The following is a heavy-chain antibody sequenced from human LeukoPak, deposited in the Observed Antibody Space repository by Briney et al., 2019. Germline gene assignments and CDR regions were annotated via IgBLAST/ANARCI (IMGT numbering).Heavy chain of an antibody. J-gene: IGHJ4*02. D-gene: IGHD5-24*01. CDR1: GFTFSSYS. CDR2: IGSSSSYI. V-gene: IGHV3-21*01. CDR3: ARDLEMASY. Sequence: GGSLRLSCAASGFTFSSYSMNWVRQAPGKGLEWVSSIGSSSSYIYYADSVKGRFTISRDNAKNSLYLQMNSLRAEDTAVYYCARDLEMASYWGQGTLVTVSS.